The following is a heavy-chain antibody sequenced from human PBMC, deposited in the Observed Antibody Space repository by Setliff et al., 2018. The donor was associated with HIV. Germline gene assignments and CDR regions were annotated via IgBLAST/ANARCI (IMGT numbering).Heavy chain of an antibody. CDR3: ARGYCGGGICYSPNWLDP. D-gene: IGHD2-15*01. CDR1: GNTFSSYG. V-gene: IGHV1-18*01. CDR2: TTPLLGTT. J-gene: IGHJ5*02. Sequence: ASVKVSCKASGNTFSSYGITWVRQAPGQGLEWMGGTTPLLGTTNYAQKFRDRVTLTTDTSTSTAYMEVRSLTSDDTAVYYCARGYCGGGICYSPNWLDPWGQGTLVTVSS.